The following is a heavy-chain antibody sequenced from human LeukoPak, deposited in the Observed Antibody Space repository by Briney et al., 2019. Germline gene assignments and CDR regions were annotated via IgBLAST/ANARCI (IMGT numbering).Heavy chain of an antibody. V-gene: IGHV3-23*01. CDR2: ISGSGGST. CDR1: GFTFSSYG. J-gene: IGHJ4*02. CDR3: AKEGIAAEFFGY. Sequence: GGTLRLSCAASGFTFSSYGMSWVRQAPGKGLEWVSAISGSGGSTYYADSVKGRFTISRDNSKNTLYLQMNSLRAEDTAVYYCAKEGIAAEFFGYWGQGTLVTVSS. D-gene: IGHD6-13*01.